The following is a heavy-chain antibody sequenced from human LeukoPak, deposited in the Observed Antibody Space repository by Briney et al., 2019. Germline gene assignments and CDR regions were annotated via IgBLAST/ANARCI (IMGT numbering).Heavy chain of an antibody. CDR2: INAGNGNT. Sequence: GASVKVSCKASGYTFTSYAMHWVRQAPGQGLEWMGWINAGNGNTKYSQKFQGRVTITADESTSTAYMELSSLRSEDTAVYYCARDFHSGNYLPYDAFDIWGQGTMVTVSS. CDR3: ARDFHSGNYLPYDAFDI. CDR1: GYTFTSYA. V-gene: IGHV1-3*01. J-gene: IGHJ3*02. D-gene: IGHD1-26*01.